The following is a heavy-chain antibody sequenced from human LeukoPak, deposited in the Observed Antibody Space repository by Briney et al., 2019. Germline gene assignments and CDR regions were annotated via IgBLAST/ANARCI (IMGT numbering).Heavy chain of an antibody. J-gene: IGHJ4*02. CDR2: ISWNSGSI. Sequence: GGSLRLSCAASGFTFDDYAMHWVRQAPGKGLEWVSGISWNSGSIGYADSVKGRFTISRDNAKNSLYLQMNSLRAEDTALYYCAKDRSGSHYVGFDYWGQGTLVTVSS. CDR3: AKDRSGSHYVGFDY. D-gene: IGHD1-26*01. V-gene: IGHV3-9*01. CDR1: GFTFDDYA.